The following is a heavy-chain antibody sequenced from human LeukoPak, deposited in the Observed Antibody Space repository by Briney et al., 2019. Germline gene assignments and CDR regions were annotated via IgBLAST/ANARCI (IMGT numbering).Heavy chain of an antibody. CDR3: AKTASRYSYGYLNYYFDY. J-gene: IGHJ4*02. CDR2: ISGSGGST. D-gene: IGHD5-18*01. V-gene: IGHV3-23*01. Sequence: PGGSLRLSCAASGFTFSSYAMSWVRQAPGKGLEWVSAISGSGGSTYYADSVKGRFTISRDNSKNTLYLQMNSLRAEDTAVYYCAKTASRYSYGYLNYYFDYWGQGTLVTVSS. CDR1: GFTFSSYA.